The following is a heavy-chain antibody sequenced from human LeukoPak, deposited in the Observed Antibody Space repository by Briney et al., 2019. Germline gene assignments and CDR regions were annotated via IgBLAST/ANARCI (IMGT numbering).Heavy chain of an antibody. CDR2: ISSSGTTI. J-gene: IGHJ4*02. D-gene: IGHD2-2*01. V-gene: IGHV3-48*03. CDR3: ARKYCSTTSCLFDN. CDR1: GFTFSSYE. Sequence: GGSLRLSCAASGFTFSSYEMNWVRQAPGKGLQWVSDISSSGTTIYYADSVKGRFTISRDNAKNSLYLQMNSLRAEDTAVYYCARKYCSTTSCLFDNWGQRTLVTVSS.